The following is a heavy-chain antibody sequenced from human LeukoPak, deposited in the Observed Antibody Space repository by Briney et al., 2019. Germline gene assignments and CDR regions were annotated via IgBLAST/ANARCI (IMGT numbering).Heavy chain of an antibody. J-gene: IGHJ3*02. D-gene: IGHD3-22*01. CDR2: INPSGGST. CDR3: ARSYRPWGYYDSPSGAFDI. V-gene: IGHV1-46*01. Sequence: GASVKVSCKASGYTFTSYYMHWVRQAPGQGLEWMGIINPSGGSTSYAQKFQGRVTMTRDMSTSTVYMELSSLRSEDTAVYYCARSYRPWGYYDSPSGAFDIWGQGTMVTVSS. CDR1: GYTFTSYY.